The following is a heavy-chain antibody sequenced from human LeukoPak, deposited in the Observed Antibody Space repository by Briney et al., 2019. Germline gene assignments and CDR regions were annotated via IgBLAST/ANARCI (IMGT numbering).Heavy chain of an antibody. V-gene: IGHV4-34*01. CDR3: ARGLNDSWTGENY. Sequence: PSETLSLTCAVYDGSFSGYYWSWIRQPPGKGLEWIGEINHSGSTNYNPSLKSRVTISLDTSKSQFSLKVRYVTAPETAVYYCARGLNDSWTGENYWGQGTLVTVSS. CDR1: DGSFSGYY. CDR2: INHSGST. D-gene: IGHD3-3*01. J-gene: IGHJ4*02.